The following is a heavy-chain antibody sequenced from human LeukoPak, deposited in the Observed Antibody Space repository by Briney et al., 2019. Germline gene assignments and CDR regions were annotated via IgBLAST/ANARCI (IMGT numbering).Heavy chain of an antibody. CDR3: ARGRAPWLRRRGHDAFDI. D-gene: IGHD5-12*01. CDR1: GGSFSGYY. CDR2: INHSGST. J-gene: IGHJ3*02. V-gene: IGHV4-34*01. Sequence: SETLSLTCAVYGGSFSGYYWSWIRQPPGKGLEWIGEINHSGSTNYNPSLKSRVTISVDTSKNQFSLKLSSVTAADTAVYYCARGRAPWLRRRGHDAFDIWGQGTMVTVSS.